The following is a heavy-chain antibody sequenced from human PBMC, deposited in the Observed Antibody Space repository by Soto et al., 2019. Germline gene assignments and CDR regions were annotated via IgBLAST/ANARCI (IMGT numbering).Heavy chain of an antibody. CDR2: ISGGSGDST. J-gene: IGHJ3*02. Sequence: GGSLGLSRAASGFTFSKYSINWGRQAPGKGLEWVSGISGGSGDSTFYADSVKGRFTISRDNSKNTLHLQMNSLRTEDTAVYYCAKDPYYLSYGNAFDIWGQGTMVTVSS. V-gene: IGHV3-23*01. D-gene: IGHD1-26*01. CDR1: GFTFSKYS. CDR3: AKDPYYLSYGNAFDI.